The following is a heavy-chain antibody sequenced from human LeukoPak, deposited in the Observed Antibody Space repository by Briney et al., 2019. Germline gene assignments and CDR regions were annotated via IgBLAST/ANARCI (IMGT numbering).Heavy chain of an antibody. J-gene: IGHJ4*02. Sequence: GGSLRLSCAASGFTFSSYAMHWVRQAPSKGLEWVAFIRYDGSNKYYADSVKGRFTISRDNSKNTLYLQMNSLRAEDTAVYYCAKVRYSSGWFATSDREYWGQGTLVTVSS. CDR2: IRYDGSNK. CDR3: AKVRYSSGWFATSDREY. CDR1: GFTFSSYA. V-gene: IGHV3-30*02. D-gene: IGHD6-19*01.